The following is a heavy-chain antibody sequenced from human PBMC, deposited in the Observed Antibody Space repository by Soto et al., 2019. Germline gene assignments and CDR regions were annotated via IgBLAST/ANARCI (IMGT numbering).Heavy chain of an antibody. CDR2: ISYDGSNK. V-gene: IGHV3-30-3*01. CDR3: ARDMRASGGSGYCRSTSCADYYYYYGMDV. J-gene: IGHJ6*02. D-gene: IGHD2-2*01. Sequence: GGSLRLSCAASGFTFSSYAMHWVRQAPGKGLEWVAVISYDGSNKYYADSVKGRFTISRDNSKNTLYLQMNSLRAEDTAVYYCARDMRASGGSGYCRSTSCADYYYYYGMDVWGQVTTVTVSS. CDR1: GFTFSSYA.